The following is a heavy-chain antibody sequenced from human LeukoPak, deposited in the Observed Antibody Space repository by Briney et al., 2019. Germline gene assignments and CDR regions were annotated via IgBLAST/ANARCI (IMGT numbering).Heavy chain of an antibody. CDR2: ISAYNGNT. Sequence: SVKVSCKASGGTFSSYAISWVRQAPGQGLEWMGWISAYNGNTNYAQKLQGRVTMTTDTSTSTAYMELRSLRSDDTAVYYCARDLMLRYCSGGSCRMGAFDIWGQGTMVTVSS. J-gene: IGHJ3*02. D-gene: IGHD2-15*01. V-gene: IGHV1-18*01. CDR1: GGTFSSYA. CDR3: ARDLMLRYCSGGSCRMGAFDI.